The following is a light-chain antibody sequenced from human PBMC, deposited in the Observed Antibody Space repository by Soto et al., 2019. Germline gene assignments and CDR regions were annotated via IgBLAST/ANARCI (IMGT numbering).Light chain of an antibody. CDR3: SSYTVSIAWV. CDR1: SSDVGGYDY. J-gene: IGLJ3*02. V-gene: IGLV2-14*01. Sequence: QSVLTQPASVSGSPGQSITISCTGTSSDVGGYDYVSWYQQYPGKAPKLLIYEVTNRPSGVSNRFSGSKSGNTASLTISGLQAEDEADYYCSSYTVSIAWVFGGGTQLTVL. CDR2: EVT.